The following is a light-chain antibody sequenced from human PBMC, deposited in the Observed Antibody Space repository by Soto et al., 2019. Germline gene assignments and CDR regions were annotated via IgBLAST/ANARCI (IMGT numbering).Light chain of an antibody. V-gene: IGLV1-47*01. CDR1: SSNIGSHD. CDR2: RNS. J-gene: IGLJ2*01. Sequence: QSVLTQPLSASGTPGQRVTISCSGTSSNIGSHDVYWYQQLPGTAPKLLIYRNSQRPSGVPDRFSGSKSGTSASLAISGRRSEDEDDYYCAAWDDSLGGWVFGGGTQLTVL. CDR3: AAWDDSLGGWV.